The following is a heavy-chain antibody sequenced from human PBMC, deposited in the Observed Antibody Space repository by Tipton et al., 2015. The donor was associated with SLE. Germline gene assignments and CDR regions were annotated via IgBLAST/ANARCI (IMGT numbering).Heavy chain of an antibody. CDR3: AKGGPDTYFFAY. V-gene: IGHV3-66*02. CDR2: IYTGDIT. J-gene: IGHJ4*02. CDR1: GFTVSSSY. D-gene: IGHD3-16*01. Sequence: SLRLSCAASGFTVSSSYMTWVRQAPGKGLDWVSVIYTGDITDHADSVKGRFTISRDNSKNTVYLEMNSLGPEDTVVYYCAKGGPDTYFFAYWGRGTLFTVSS.